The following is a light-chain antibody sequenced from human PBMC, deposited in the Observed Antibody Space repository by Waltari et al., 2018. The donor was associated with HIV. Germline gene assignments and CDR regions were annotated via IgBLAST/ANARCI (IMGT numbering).Light chain of an antibody. CDR3: SSYKNSNTLV. CDR1: SNDVGGYNY. CDR2: EVS. Sequence: SGSAGQSITISCTGTSNDVGGYNYVSWYQQHPGKAPKLMIYEVSNRPSGVSNRFSGSKSGNTASLTISGLQAEDEADYYCSSYKNSNTLVFGGGTKLTVL. V-gene: IGLV2-14*01. J-gene: IGLJ2*01.